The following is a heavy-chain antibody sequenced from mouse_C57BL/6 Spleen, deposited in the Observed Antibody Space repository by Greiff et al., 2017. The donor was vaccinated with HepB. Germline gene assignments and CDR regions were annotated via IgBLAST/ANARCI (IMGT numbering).Heavy chain of an antibody. CDR3: ARHLYYGNYDAMDY. Sequence: EVHLVESGGGLVKPGGSLKLSCAASGFTFSSYTMSWVRQTPEKRLEWVATISGGGGNTYYPDSVKGRFTISRDNAKNTLYLQMSSLRSEDTALYYCARHLYYGNYDAMDYWGQGTSVTVSS. V-gene: IGHV5-9*01. CDR1: GFTFSSYT. CDR2: ISGGGGNT. J-gene: IGHJ4*01. D-gene: IGHD2-1*01.